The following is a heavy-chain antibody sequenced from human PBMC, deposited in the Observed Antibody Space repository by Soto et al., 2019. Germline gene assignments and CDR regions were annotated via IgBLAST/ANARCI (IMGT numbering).Heavy chain of an antibody. Sequence: QVQLVESGGGVVQPGRSLRLSCAASGFTFSSYGMHWVRQAPGKGLEWVAVISYDGSNKYYADSVKGRFTISRDNSKNPLYLQMNSLRAEDTAVYYCAKGYSSSWGLDYWGQGTLVTVSS. J-gene: IGHJ4*02. CDR3: AKGYSSSWGLDY. D-gene: IGHD6-13*01. CDR1: GFTFSSYG. CDR2: ISYDGSNK. V-gene: IGHV3-30*18.